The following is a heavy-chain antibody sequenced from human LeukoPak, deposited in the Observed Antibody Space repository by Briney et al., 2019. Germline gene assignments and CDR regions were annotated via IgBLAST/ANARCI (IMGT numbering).Heavy chain of an antibody. Sequence: PSETLSPTCAVYGGSFSGYYWSWIRQPPGKGLEWIGEINHSGSTNYNPSLKSRVTISVDTSKNQFSLKLSSVTAADTAVYYCARRGVEGSGSYYSNYYYYYYMDVWGKGTTVTVSS. CDR3: ARRGVEGSGSYYSNYYYYYYMDV. V-gene: IGHV4-34*01. CDR1: GGSFSGYY. D-gene: IGHD3-10*01. J-gene: IGHJ6*03. CDR2: INHSGST.